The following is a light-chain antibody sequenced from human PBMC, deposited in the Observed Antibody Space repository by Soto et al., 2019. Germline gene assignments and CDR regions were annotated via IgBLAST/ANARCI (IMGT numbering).Light chain of an antibody. V-gene: IGKV3D-20*01. J-gene: IGKJ2*01. CDR1: QSVSSSY. Sequence: EIVLTQSPATLSLSPGERATLSCVASQSVSSSYLAWYQQKPGLAPRLLIYDASSRATGIPDRFSGSGSGTDFTLTIGRLETEEFAVYYWQQYCSSPYTFGQGTKLEIK. CDR2: DAS. CDR3: QQYCSSPYT.